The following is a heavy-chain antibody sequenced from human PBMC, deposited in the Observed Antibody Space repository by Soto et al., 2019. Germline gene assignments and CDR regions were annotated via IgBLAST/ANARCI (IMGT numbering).Heavy chain of an antibody. CDR2: ISYDGSNK. CDR1: GFTFSSYA. J-gene: IGHJ4*02. Sequence: QVQLVESGGGVVQPGRSLRLSCADSGFTFSSYAMHWVRQAPGKGLEWVAVISYDGSNKYYADSVKGRFTISRDNSKNTLYLQMNSLIAEDTAVYYCARAYEGDYFDYWGQGTLVTVSS. V-gene: IGHV3-30-3*01. D-gene: IGHD3-16*01. CDR3: ARAYEGDYFDY.